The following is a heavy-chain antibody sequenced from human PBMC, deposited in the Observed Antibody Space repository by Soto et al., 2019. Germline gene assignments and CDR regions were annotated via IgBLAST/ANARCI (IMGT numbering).Heavy chain of an antibody. D-gene: IGHD5-12*01. V-gene: IGHV4-31*03. J-gene: IGHJ4*02. CDR1: GGSISSDNYY. Sequence: SETLSLTCTVSGGSISSDNYYCSWIRQHPGKGLEWFGYIYHSGSTYYNPSLKSRLTMSVDTSKNQFSLKLSSVTAADTAVYYCATKSKSGYGYFDYWGQGILVTVS. CDR3: ATKSKSGYGYFDY. CDR2: IYHSGST.